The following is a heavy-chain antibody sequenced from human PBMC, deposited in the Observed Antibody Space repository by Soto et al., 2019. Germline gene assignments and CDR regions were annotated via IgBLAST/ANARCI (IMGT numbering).Heavy chain of an antibody. J-gene: IGHJ4*02. D-gene: IGHD3-22*01. CDR1: GFTFSSYG. CDR2: IWYDGSNK. Sequence: HPGGSLRLSCAASGFTFSSYGMHWVRQAPGKGLEWVAVIWYDGSNKYYADSVKGRFTISRDNSKNTLYLQMNSLRAEDTAVYYCAKDGTQYYYDSSGYYQNWGQGTLVTVSS. CDR3: AKDGTQYYYDSSGYYQN. V-gene: IGHV3-33*06.